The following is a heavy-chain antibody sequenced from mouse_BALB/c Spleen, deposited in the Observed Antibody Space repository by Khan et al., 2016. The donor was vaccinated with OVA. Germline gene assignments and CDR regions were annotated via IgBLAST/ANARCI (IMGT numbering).Heavy chain of an antibody. D-gene: IGHD1-1*01. J-gene: IGHJ2*01. CDR2: INPSPGYT. Sequence: QVQLQQSGAELAKPGASVKMSCKASGYTFLNYWILWVKQRPGQGLEWIGYINPSPGYTEYTQNFKDKATLTADKSSSTAYMQLSSLTSEDSSVYYCARRGLRWDFDYWGQGTTLTVSS. CDR3: ARRGLRWDFDY. CDR1: GYTFLNYW. V-gene: IGHV1-7*01.